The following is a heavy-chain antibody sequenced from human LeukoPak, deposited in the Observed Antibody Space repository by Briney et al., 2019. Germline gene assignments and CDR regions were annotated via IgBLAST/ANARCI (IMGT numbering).Heavy chain of an antibody. CDR2: IYPADSDT. D-gene: IGHD3-22*01. V-gene: IGHV5-51*01. J-gene: IGHJ6*02. Sequence: GDALTISRKGSGYSFSNYWLGWVRQMPGKGLEWMGIIYPADSDTSYSPSFQGQVTISADKSVNTAYLHCSSLQASDTAMYYCARRESSGLYKTDYDYGIDFWGQGTTVTVSS. CDR3: ARRESSGLYKTDYDYGIDF. CDR1: GYSFSNYW.